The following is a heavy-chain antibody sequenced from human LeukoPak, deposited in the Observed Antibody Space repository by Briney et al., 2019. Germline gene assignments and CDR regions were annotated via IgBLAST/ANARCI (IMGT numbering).Heavy chain of an antibody. Sequence: GGSLRLSCAASGFTFSSYEMNWVRQAPGKGLEWISAISGSSSNVYYAASVRGRFTISRDNAENSLYLQLNTMRAEDTAVYYCARGFRDTAMFLDYWGQGTLVTVSS. CDR1: GFTFSSYE. J-gene: IGHJ4*02. CDR3: ARGFRDTAMFLDY. V-gene: IGHV3-48*03. CDR2: ISGSSSNV. D-gene: IGHD5-18*01.